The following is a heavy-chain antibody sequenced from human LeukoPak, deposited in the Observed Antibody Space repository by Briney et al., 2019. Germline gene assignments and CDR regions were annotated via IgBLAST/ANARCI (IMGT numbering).Heavy chain of an antibody. J-gene: IGHJ4*02. D-gene: IGHD3-10*01. V-gene: IGHV3-43*01. Sequence: GGSRRLSCAASGFTFDYYTMHWVRQAPGKGLEGVALIIWDGGSTYYADSVKGRFPISRDNSKDSLYLQMNSLRTDDTALYFCAKDHYYGSGSYSRWVYFDYWGQGTLVTVSS. CDR3: AKDHYYGSGSYSRWVYFDY. CDR1: GFTFDYYT. CDR2: IIWDGGST.